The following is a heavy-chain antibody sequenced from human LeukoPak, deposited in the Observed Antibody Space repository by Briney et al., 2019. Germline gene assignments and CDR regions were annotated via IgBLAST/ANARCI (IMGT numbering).Heavy chain of an antibody. CDR1: GGSISSSNW. V-gene: IGHV4-4*02. CDR3: ARAGYCTNGVCYRGAFDI. J-gene: IGHJ3*02. CDR2: IYHSGST. D-gene: IGHD2-8*01. Sequence: PSGTLSLTCAVSGGSISSSNWWSWVRQPPGKGLEWIGEIYHSGSTNYNPSLKSRVTISVDTSKNQFSLKLSSVTAADTAVYYCARAGYCTNGVCYRGAFDIWGQGTMVTVSS.